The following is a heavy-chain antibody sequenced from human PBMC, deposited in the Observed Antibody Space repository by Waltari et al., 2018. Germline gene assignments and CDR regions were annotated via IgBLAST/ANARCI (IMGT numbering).Heavy chain of an antibody. D-gene: IGHD5-18*01. CDR1: GFPFSRYA. V-gene: IGHV3-23*01. CDR3: AKWAIIQLWLNY. CDR2: ISGSGGST. Sequence: EVQLLESGGGLVQPGGSLRLSCAASGFPFSRYAMSRVRQAPGKGLEWVAAISGSGGSTYYADSVKGRFTISRDNSKNTLYLQMNSLRAEDMAVYYCAKWAIIQLWLNYWGQGTLVTVSS. J-gene: IGHJ4*02.